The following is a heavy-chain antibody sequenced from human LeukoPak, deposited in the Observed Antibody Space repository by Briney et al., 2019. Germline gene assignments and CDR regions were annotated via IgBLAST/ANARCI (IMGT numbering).Heavy chain of an antibody. CDR1: GYTFTSYG. J-gene: IGHJ4*02. V-gene: IGHV1-18*01. Sequence: ASVKVSCKASGYTFTSYGISWVRQAPGQGLEWMGWISAYNGNTNYAQKLQGRVTMTTDTSTSTAYMELRSLRSDDTAVYYCARDRLNYDILTGYSTYYFDYWGQGTLVTVSS. CDR3: ARDRLNYDILTGYSTYYFDY. CDR2: ISAYNGNT. D-gene: IGHD3-9*01.